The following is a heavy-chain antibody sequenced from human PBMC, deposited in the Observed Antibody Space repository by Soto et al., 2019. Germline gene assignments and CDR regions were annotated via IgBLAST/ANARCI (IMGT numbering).Heavy chain of an antibody. D-gene: IGHD1-26*01. CDR1: GYTFTSYG. V-gene: IGHV1-18*01. Sequence: GASVKVSCKASGYTFTSYGISWVRQAPGQGLEWMGWISAYNGNTNYAQKLQGRVTMTTDTSTSTAYMELRSLRSDDTAVYYCARDVNPQAVWWELPSSGYYYYGMDVWGQGTTVTVSS. J-gene: IGHJ6*02. CDR2: ISAYNGNT. CDR3: ARDVNPQAVWWELPSSGYYYYGMDV.